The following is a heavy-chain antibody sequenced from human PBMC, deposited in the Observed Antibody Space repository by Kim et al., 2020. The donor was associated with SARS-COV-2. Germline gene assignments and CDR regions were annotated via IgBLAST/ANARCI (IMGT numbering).Heavy chain of an antibody. V-gene: IGHV3-21*06. J-gene: IGHJ6*02. D-gene: IGHD3-10*01. Sequence: RFTISRDNAKNSLYLQMNSLRAEDTAVYYCARASMVRGLMRYNYYGMDVWGQGTTVTVSS. CDR3: ARASMVRGLMRYNYYGMDV.